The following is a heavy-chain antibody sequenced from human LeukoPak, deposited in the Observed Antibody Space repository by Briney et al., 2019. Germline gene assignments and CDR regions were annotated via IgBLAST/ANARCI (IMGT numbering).Heavy chain of an antibody. J-gene: IGHJ4*02. CDR3: ARDLELTYYDSSGHDY. CDR2: INGHGSTT. V-gene: IGHV3-74*01. CDR1: GFTFSAYW. D-gene: IGHD3-22*01. Sequence: PGGSLRVSCAASGFTFSAYWMHWVRQVPGKGLLWVSRINGHGSTTNYAESVKGRFVISRDNAKNTVYLQMNSLRAEDTAVYYCARDLELTYYDSSGHDYWGQGTLVTVSS.